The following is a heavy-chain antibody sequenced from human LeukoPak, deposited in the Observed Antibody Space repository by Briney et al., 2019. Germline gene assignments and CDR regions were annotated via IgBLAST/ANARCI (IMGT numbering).Heavy chain of an antibody. CDR2: INHSGST. CDR1: GGSFSGYY. Sequence: SETLSLTCAVYGGSFSGYYWSWIRQPPGKGLEWIGEINHSGSTNYNPSLKSRVTIPVDTSKNQFSLKLSSVTAADTAVYYCARGGIAVAGTKFDYWGQGTLVTVSS. V-gene: IGHV4-34*01. D-gene: IGHD6-19*01. CDR3: ARGGIAVAGTKFDY. J-gene: IGHJ4*02.